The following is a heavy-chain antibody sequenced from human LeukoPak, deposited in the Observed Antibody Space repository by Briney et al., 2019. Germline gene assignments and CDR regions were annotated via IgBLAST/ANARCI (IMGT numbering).Heavy chain of an antibody. CDR2: INHSGST. J-gene: IGHJ4*02. CDR3: ARNSCPSGTCYDNRGYFDY. Sequence: PSETLSLTCAVYGGSFSGYYWSWIRQPPGKGLEWIGEINHSGSTNYNPSLKSRVTMSADTSKNQFSLKLSSVTAADTAVYYCARNSCPSGTCYDNRGYFDYWGQGTLVTVSS. V-gene: IGHV4-34*01. CDR1: GGSFSGYY. D-gene: IGHD2-15*01.